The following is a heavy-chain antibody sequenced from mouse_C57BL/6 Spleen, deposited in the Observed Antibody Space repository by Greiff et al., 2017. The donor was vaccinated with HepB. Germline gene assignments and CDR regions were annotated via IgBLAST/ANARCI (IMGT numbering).Heavy chain of an antibody. D-gene: IGHD2-3*01. CDR3: ARERDGYYGNYYWYFDV. CDR2: IYPRSGNT. CDR1: GYTFTSYG. Sequence: QVQLQQSGAELARPGASVKLSCKASGYTFTSYGISWVKQRTGQGLEWIGEIYPRSGNTYYNEKFKGKATLTADKSSSTAYMELRSLTSEDSAVYFCARERDGYYGNYYWYFDVWGTGTTVTVSS. V-gene: IGHV1-81*01. J-gene: IGHJ1*03.